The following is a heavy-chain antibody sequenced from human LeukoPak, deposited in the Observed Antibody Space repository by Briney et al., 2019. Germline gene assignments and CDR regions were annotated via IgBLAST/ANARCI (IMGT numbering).Heavy chain of an antibody. CDR2: IYYNGQT. D-gene: IGHD3-3*01. CDR1: GGSISTAGYY. J-gene: IGHJ4*02. V-gene: IGHV4-31*03. Sequence: SETLSLTCTVSGGSISTAGYYWSWIRQHPGKGLEWIGYIYYNGQTYYNPSLKSRLTLSADTSDNQFSLKVTSVTAADTAVYYCARGAECVYYFDYWGQGSLVTVSS. CDR3: ARGAECVYYFDY.